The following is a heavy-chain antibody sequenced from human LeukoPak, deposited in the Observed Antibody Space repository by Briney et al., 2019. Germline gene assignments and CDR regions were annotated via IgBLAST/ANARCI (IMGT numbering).Heavy chain of an antibody. Sequence: SETLSLTCAVYGGSFSGYYWSWIRQPPGKGLEWIGEINHSGSTNYNPSLKSRVTISVDTSKNQFSLKLSSVTAADTAVYYCAREIRLGELSLYDYWGQGTLVTVSS. V-gene: IGHV4-34*01. CDR3: AREIRLGELSLYDY. CDR1: GGSFSGYY. D-gene: IGHD3-16*02. J-gene: IGHJ4*02. CDR2: INHSGST.